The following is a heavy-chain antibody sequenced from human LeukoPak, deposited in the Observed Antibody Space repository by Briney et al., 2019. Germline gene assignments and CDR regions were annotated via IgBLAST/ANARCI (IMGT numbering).Heavy chain of an antibody. CDR1: GGSVSSGSYY. CDR3: ARFYCSGGSCYFGY. V-gene: IGHV4-61*01. CDR2: IYYSGST. D-gene: IGHD2-15*01. J-gene: IGHJ4*02. Sequence: SETLSLTCTVSGGSVSSGSYYWSWIRQPPGKGLEWIGYIYYSGSTTYDPSLKSRVTISVDTSKNQFSLKLSSVTAADTAVYYCARFYCSGGSCYFGYWGQGTLVTVSS.